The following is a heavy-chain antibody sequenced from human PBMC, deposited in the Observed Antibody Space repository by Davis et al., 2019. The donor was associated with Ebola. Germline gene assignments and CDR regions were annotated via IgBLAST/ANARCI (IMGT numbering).Heavy chain of an antibody. Sequence: GESLKISCVASGFTFSTYWMTWVRRPPGKGLVWVSRINIDGSSVIYADSVVGRLTVSRDNAKNMLYLEMNSLRSEDTAVYYCGRGALFGIPAGTIDSWGQGTLVTASS. CDR2: INIDGSSV. V-gene: IGHV3-74*01. D-gene: IGHD3-16*01. CDR1: GFTFSTYW. J-gene: IGHJ4*02. CDR3: GRGALFGIPAGTIDS.